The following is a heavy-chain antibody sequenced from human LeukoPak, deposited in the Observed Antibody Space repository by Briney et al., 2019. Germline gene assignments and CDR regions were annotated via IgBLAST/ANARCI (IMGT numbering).Heavy chain of an antibody. Sequence: HPSETLSLTCTVSGGSISSYYWSWIRQPAGKGLEWIGRIHSSGSTNYNPSLKTRVTMSVDTPKNQLSLKLSSVTAADTAVYYCARDRAIGSGKFCMDVWGQATTVTVSS. CDR2: IHSSGST. CDR1: GGSISSYY. D-gene: IGHD3-10*01. CDR3: ARDRAIGSGKFCMDV. J-gene: IGHJ6*02. V-gene: IGHV4-4*07.